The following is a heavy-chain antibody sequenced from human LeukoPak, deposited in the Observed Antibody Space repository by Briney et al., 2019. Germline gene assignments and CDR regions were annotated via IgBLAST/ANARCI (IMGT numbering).Heavy chain of an antibody. CDR1: GYTFTSYG. V-gene: IGHV1-18*01. CDR2: ISSYNGNT. CDR3: ARDGPGSSLTGAFDI. J-gene: IGHJ3*02. Sequence: ASVKVSCKASGYTFTSYGMIWVRQPPAQGLEWMGGISSYNGNTNYAHNFQDRLTITRTTSTSTAYMHLRSLRSADTAAYYCARDGPGSSLTGAFDIWGQGTMVTVSS. D-gene: IGHD6-6*01.